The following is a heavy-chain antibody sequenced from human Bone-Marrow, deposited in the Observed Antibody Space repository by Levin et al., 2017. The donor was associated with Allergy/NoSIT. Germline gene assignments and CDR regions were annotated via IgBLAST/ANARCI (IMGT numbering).Heavy chain of an antibody. Sequence: GESLKISCAASGFTFSSYAMHWVRQAPGKGLEWVAVISYDGSNKYYADSVKGRFTISRDNSKNTLYLQMNSLRAEDTAVYYCARDSWVGATDQYFDYWGQGTLVTVSS. D-gene: IGHD1-26*01. CDR1: GFTFSSYA. V-gene: IGHV3-30-3*01. CDR3: ARDSWVGATDQYFDY. CDR2: ISYDGSNK. J-gene: IGHJ4*02.